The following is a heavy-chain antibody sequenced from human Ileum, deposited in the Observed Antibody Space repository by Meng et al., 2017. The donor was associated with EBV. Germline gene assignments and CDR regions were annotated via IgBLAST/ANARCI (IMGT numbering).Heavy chain of an antibody. CDR1: GYTFTHHG. CDR2: ISCYNGDT. Sequence: QLQLMQSGAEVKKPGASVRVSCXAXGYTFTHHGISWIRQAPGQGLEWMGWISCYNGDTNYAQKFQGKVTMTTDTSTSTAYMDLRSLRSDDTAVYYCARDPSNTSGRYAYFDYWGQGTLVTVSS. V-gene: IGHV1-18*01. D-gene: IGHD6-19*01. J-gene: IGHJ4*02. CDR3: ARDPSNTSGRYAYFDY.